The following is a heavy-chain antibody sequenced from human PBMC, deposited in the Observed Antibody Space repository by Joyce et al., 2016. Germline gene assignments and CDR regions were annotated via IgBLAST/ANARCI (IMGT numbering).Heavy chain of an antibody. Sequence: QMQLVQSGPEVKKPGTSVKVSCKASGFTFTSSAMQWVRQARGQRLEWIGLIVIGMGNTNYAQKFQERVTITRDMSTSTAYMELSSLRSEETAVYYFAAAPDYYDSSGYYYSAFDIWGQGTMVTVSS. CDR2: IVIGMGNT. D-gene: IGHD3-22*01. CDR1: GFTFTSSA. J-gene: IGHJ3*02. V-gene: IGHV1-58*02. CDR3: AAAPDYYDSSGYYYSAFDI.